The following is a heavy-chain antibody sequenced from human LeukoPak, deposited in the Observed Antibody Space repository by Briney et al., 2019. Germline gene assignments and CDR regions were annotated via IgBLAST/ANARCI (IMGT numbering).Heavy chain of an antibody. D-gene: IGHD6-19*01. J-gene: IGHJ3*02. CDR2: SNSDGSRT. Sequence: PGGSLRLSCAASGFTFSSYWMHWVRQAPGKGLVCVSRSNSDGSRTTYADSVKGRFTISRDDAKNTLYLQMNSLRTEDTAVYYCARPETQYSSGLDGFDIWGQGTMVTVSS. CDR3: ARPETQYSSGLDGFDI. V-gene: IGHV3-74*01. CDR1: GFTFSSYW.